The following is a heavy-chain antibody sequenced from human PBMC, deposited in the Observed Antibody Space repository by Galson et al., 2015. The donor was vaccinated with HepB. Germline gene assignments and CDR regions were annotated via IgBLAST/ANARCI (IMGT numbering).Heavy chain of an antibody. CDR2: FGTSGDKT. J-gene: IGHJ4*02. Sequence: SLRLSCAASGFALSNYGMNWVRQAPGKGLGWVSGFGTSGDKTSYADSVKGRFTISRDNSRNTLYLQMNSLRAEGTAVYYCAKRLFVPTDCWGQGTLVTVSS. V-gene: IGHV3-23*01. CDR3: AKRLFVPTDC. CDR1: GFALSNYG.